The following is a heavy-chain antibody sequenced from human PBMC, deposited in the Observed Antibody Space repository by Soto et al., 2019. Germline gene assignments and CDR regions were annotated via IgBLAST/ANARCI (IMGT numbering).Heavy chain of an antibody. D-gene: IGHD3-3*01. CDR1: GFTFSSNG. CDR3: ARGSTDGFSRFLDF. CDR2: ISYDGSNK. V-gene: IGHV3-30*03. Sequence: QVQLVESGGGVVQPGRSLRLSCAASGFTFSSNGMHWVRQAPGKGLEWVAVISYDGSNKYYADSVKGRFTISRDNSKNTLYLQMNSLRAEDTAVYFCARGSTDGFSRFLDFWGRGTLVTVSS. J-gene: IGHJ4*02.